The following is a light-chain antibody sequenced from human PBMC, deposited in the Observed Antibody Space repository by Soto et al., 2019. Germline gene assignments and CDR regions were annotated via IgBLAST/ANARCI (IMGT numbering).Light chain of an antibody. Sequence: QSALTQPASVSGSPGQSITISCTGTSSDVGGYNYVSWHQQHPGNAPKLMINEVSNRPSGVSNRFSGSKSGNTASLTISGLQAEDEAHYYCSSYTSSGTRVFGGGTKLTVL. CDR1: SSDVGGYNY. J-gene: IGLJ3*02. V-gene: IGLV2-14*01. CDR2: EVS. CDR3: SSYTSSGTRV.